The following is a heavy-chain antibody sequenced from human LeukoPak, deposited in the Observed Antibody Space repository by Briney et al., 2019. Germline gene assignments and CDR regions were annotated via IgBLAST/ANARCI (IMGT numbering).Heavy chain of an antibody. Sequence: GGSLRLSCAASGFTFSSYAMHWVRQAPGNGLEWVAVISYDGSNKYYADSVKGRFTISRDNSKNTLYLQMNSLRAEDTAVYYCARVPLSYGEHGPFDYWGQGTLVTVSS. CDR2: ISYDGSNK. V-gene: IGHV3-30-3*01. CDR3: ARVPLSYGEHGPFDY. CDR1: GFTFSSYA. J-gene: IGHJ4*02. D-gene: IGHD1-26*01.